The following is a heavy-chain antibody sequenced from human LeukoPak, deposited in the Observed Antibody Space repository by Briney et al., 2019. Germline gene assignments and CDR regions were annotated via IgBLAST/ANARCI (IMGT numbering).Heavy chain of an antibody. Sequence: SVKVSRKASGGTFSSYAISWVRQAPGQGLEWMGGIIPIFGTANYAQKFQGRVTITADESTSTAYMELSSLRSEDTAVYYCARSYYDSSGLNWFDPWGQGTLVTVSS. CDR1: GGTFSSYA. J-gene: IGHJ5*02. CDR3: ARSYYDSSGLNWFDP. D-gene: IGHD3-22*01. V-gene: IGHV1-69*13. CDR2: IIPIFGTA.